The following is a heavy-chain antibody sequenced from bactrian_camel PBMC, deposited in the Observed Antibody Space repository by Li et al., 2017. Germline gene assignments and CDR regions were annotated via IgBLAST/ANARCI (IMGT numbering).Heavy chain of an antibody. J-gene: IGHJ4*01. CDR1: QYLHGRHF. D-gene: IGHD6*01. Sequence: HVQLVESGGGSVPTGGSLTLSCTASQYLHGRHFIGWFRQAPGKEREGVASISAIGGTYYVDSVKDRFAISRDNAKNTVYLQMNSLKPEDTAVYYCAADRYLPTTVVAGDSMDYSGQGTQVTVS. CDR3: AADRYLPTTVVAGDSMDY. CDR2: ISAIGGT. V-gene: IGHV3S53*01.